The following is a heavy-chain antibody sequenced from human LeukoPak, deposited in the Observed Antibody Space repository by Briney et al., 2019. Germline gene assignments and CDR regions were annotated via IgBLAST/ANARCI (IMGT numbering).Heavy chain of an antibody. V-gene: IGHV1-18*01. Sequence: EASVTVSCKASGYTFTSYGISWVRQAPGQGLEWMGWISAYNGNTNYAQKLQGRVTMTTDTSTSTAYMELRSLRSDDTAVYYCARDGSDFWSGFHDIWGQGTMVTVSS. J-gene: IGHJ3*02. D-gene: IGHD3-3*01. CDR3: ARDGSDFWSGFHDI. CDR2: ISAYNGNT. CDR1: GYTFTSYG.